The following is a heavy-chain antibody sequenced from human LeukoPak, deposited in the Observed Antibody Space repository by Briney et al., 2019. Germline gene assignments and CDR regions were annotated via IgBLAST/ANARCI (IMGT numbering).Heavy chain of an antibody. J-gene: IGHJ5*02. D-gene: IGHD2-2*01. CDR2: INHGGST. CDR3: ARRQDIVVVPAASSWFDP. Sequence: SETLSLTCAVYGGSFSGYYWSWIRQPPGKGLEWIGEINHGGSTNYNPSLKSRVTISVDTSKNQFSLKLSSVTAADTAVYYCARRQDIVVVPAASSWFDPWGQGTLVTVSS. V-gene: IGHV4-34*01. CDR1: GGSFSGYY.